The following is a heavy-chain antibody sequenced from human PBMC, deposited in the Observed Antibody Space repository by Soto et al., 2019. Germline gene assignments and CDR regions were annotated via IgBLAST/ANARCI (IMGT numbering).Heavy chain of an antibody. CDR2: ISGSGGST. J-gene: IGHJ6*02. V-gene: IGHV3-23*01. Sequence: GGSLRLSCAASGFTFSSYAMIWVRQAPGKGLEWVSAISGSGGSTYYADSVKGRFTISRDNSKNTLYLQMNSLRAEDTAVYYCAKATGYSKPVYYYYGMDVWGQGTTVTVSS. CDR3: AKATGYSKPVYYYYGMDV. CDR1: GFTFSSYA. D-gene: IGHD6-13*01.